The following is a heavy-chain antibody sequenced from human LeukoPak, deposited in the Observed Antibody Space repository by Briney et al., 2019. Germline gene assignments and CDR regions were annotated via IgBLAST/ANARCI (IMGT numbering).Heavy chain of an antibody. CDR1: GFTFSNYE. D-gene: IGHD6-19*01. Sequence: GGSLRLSCAASGFTFSNYEMNWVRQAPGKGLEWLSYISSSVSAFYYADSVRGRFTISRDNAKNSLDLQMNSLRVEDTGVYYCARSMDSSGWEDAFDIWGQGTMVIVSS. CDR2: ISSSVSAF. CDR3: ARSMDSSGWEDAFDI. V-gene: IGHV3-48*03. J-gene: IGHJ3*02.